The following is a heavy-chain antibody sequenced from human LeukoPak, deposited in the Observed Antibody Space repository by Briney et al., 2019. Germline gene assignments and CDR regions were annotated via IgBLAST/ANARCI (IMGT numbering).Heavy chain of an antibody. V-gene: IGHV3-23*01. J-gene: IGHJ3*02. CDR1: GFTFSSYA. D-gene: IGHD1-1*01. CDR3: ARSRPATGTSRHPFDI. Sequence: LPGGSLRLSCVASGFTFSSYAMNWVRQAPGKGLEWGSAISDSGGVTKYADSVKGRFTISRDNSKNTLYLQMDSLRAEDTAVYYCARSRPATGTSRHPFDIWGQGTVVTVSS. CDR2: ISDSGGVT.